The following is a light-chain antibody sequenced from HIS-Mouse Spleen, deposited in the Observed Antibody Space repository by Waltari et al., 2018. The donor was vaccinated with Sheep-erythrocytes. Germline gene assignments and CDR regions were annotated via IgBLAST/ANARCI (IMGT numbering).Light chain of an antibody. CDR1: KLGDKY. Sequence: SYELTQPPSVSVSPGQTASITCSGDKLGDKYACWYQQKPGQSPVLVIYQDSKRPSGITERFSGANSGNSATLTIGGTQAMDEADYYCQAWDSSTAVVFGGGTKLTVL. V-gene: IGLV3-1*01. CDR3: QAWDSSTAVV. J-gene: IGLJ2*01. CDR2: QDS.